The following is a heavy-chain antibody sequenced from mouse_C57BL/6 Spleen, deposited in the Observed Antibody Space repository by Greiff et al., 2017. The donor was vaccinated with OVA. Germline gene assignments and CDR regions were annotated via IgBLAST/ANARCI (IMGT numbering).Heavy chain of an antibody. V-gene: IGHV6-3*01. Sequence: EVKLVESGGGLVQPGGSMKLSCVASGFTFSNYWMNWVRQSPEKGLEWVAQIRLKSDNYATNYAESVKGRFTISREYSKSIVYLQINSLRAEDTGIYYCTGGSLGAFDYWGQGTTLTVSS. CDR1: GFTFSNYW. CDR3: TGGSLGAFDY. D-gene: IGHD4-1*01. CDR2: IRLKSDNYAT. J-gene: IGHJ2*01.